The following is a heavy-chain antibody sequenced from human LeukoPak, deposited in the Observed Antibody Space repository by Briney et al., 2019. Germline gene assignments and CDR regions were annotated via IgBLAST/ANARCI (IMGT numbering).Heavy chain of an antibody. Sequence: KPGGSLRLSCAASGFTFSTYSMNWVRQAPGKGLEWVSFISSSSSYIYYADSGKGRFTISRDNAKNSLYLQMNSLRGEDTAVYYCARIYDSSGYFNDYWGQGTLVTVSS. CDR2: ISSSSSYI. J-gene: IGHJ4*02. V-gene: IGHV3-21*01. CDR3: ARIYDSSGYFNDY. CDR1: GFTFSTYS. D-gene: IGHD3-22*01.